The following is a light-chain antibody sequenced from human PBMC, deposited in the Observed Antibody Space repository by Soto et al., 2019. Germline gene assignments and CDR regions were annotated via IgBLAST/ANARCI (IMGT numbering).Light chain of an antibody. Sequence: ETVMTQSPATLSVSPWERATLSCRASQSVSSSYLAWYQQKPGQAPRLLIYGASSRATGIPDRFSGSGSGTDFTLTISRLEPEDFAVYYCQQYGSSPTTFGQGTKVDIK. CDR1: QSVSSSY. CDR2: GAS. J-gene: IGKJ1*01. V-gene: IGKV3-20*01. CDR3: QQYGSSPTT.